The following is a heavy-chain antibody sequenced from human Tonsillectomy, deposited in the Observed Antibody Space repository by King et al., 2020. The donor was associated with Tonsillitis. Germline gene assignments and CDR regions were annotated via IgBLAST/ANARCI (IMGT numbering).Heavy chain of an antibody. J-gene: IGHJ5*02. V-gene: IGHV3-30-3*01. CDR2: ISYDGRIK. CDR3: ARDLESFGEVSGTWFDP. CDR1: GFTFNTYT. Sequence: VQLVESGGGVVQPGRSLRLSCAVSGFTFNTYTMHWVRQVPGKGLEWVAVISYDGRIKYYANSVKGRFTISRDNSKNTLYLQMNSLRSEDTAMYYCARDLESFGEVSGTWFDPWGQGTPVTVSS. D-gene: IGHD3-10*01.